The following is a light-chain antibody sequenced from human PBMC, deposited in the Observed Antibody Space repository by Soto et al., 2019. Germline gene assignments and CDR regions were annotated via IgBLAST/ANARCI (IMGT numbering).Light chain of an antibody. V-gene: IGLV1-44*01. Sequence: QSVLTQPPSASGTPGQRVTISCSGSSSNIGSNTVNWYQQLPGTAPKLLIYSNNQRPSGVPDRFSGSTSGTSASLAISGFQSEDEADYYCAAWDDSLNGQVFGTGTKVTVL. J-gene: IGLJ1*01. CDR3: AAWDDSLNGQV. CDR2: SNN. CDR1: SSNIGSNT.